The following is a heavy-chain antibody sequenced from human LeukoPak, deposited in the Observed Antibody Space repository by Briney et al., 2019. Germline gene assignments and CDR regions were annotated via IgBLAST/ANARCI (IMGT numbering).Heavy chain of an antibody. Sequence: GRSLRLSCRTSGFSFVDDSLSRVRQAPGKGLEWVGFIRSITNGGTTEYAASVKGRFIISRDDSKSIVYLQLNSLKTEDTAVYFCARDPVGTTPIDSWGQGTLVTVSS. J-gene: IGHJ4*02. CDR2: IRSITNGGTT. D-gene: IGHD1-26*01. V-gene: IGHV3-49*04. CDR1: GFSFVDDS. CDR3: ARDPVGTTPIDS.